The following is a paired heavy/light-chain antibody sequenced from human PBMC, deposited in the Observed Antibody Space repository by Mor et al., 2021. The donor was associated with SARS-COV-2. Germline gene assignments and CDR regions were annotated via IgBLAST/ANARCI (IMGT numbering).Light chain of an antibody. J-gene: IGKJ4*01. CDR2: GAS. Sequence: EIVLTQSPGTLSLSPGERATLSCRASQSVSSNYLAWYQQKPGQSPRLLMYGASSRATGIPDRFSGSGSGTDFTLTISRLEPEDSAVYYCQQYGSSPYALTFGGGTKVEIK. CDR1: QSVSSNY. CDR3: QQYGSSPYALT. V-gene: IGKV3-20*01.
Heavy chain of an antibody. CDR2: TLYRSKWYQ. D-gene: IGHD5-12*01. V-gene: IGHV6-1*01. CDR3: ARDDHDGTIIGY. Sequence: QVQLQQSGPGLVKPSQTLSLTCAISGDSVSSRSAAWNWVRQSPSRGLEWLGRTLYRSKWYQDYAVSVKSRITIKPDTSKNQFSLQLNSVTPEDTAVYYCARDDHDGTIIGYWGQGTLVTVSS. J-gene: IGHJ4*02. CDR1: GDSVSSRSAA.